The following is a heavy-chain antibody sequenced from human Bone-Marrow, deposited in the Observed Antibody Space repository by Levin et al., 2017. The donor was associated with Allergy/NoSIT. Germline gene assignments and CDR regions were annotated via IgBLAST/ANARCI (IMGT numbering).Heavy chain of an antibody. CDR1: GYTFTGYY. CDR3: ARAPFYSNYLSPPYYMDV. CDR2: INPNSGGT. J-gene: IGHJ6*03. Sequence: ASVKVSCKASGYTFTGYYMHWVRQAPGQGLEWMGRINPNSGGTNYAQKFQGRVTMTRDTSISTAYMELSRLRSDDTAVYYCARAPFYSNYLSPPYYMDVWGKGTTVTVSS. D-gene: IGHD4-11*01. V-gene: IGHV1-2*06.